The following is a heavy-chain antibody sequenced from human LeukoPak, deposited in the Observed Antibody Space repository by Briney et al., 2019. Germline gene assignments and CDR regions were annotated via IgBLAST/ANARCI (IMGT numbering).Heavy chain of an antibody. J-gene: IGHJ5*02. CDR1: GGSISSYY. V-gene: IGHV4-59*01. CDR2: IYYSGST. D-gene: IGHD6-19*01. CDR3: ARGRIAVAGTGGHNWFDP. Sequence: SETLSLTCTVSGGSISSYYWSWIRQPPGKGLEWIGYIYYSGSTNYNLSLKSRVTISVDTSKNQFSLKLSSVTAADTAVYYCARGRIAVAGTGGHNWFDPWGQGTLVTVSS.